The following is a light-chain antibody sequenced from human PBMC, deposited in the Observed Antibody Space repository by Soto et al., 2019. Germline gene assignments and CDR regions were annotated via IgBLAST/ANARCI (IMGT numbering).Light chain of an antibody. V-gene: IGKV1-5*01. CDR2: DAS. Sequence: DIQMTQSPSTLSASVGDRVTITCRASQSISSWLAWYQQKPGKAPKLLIYDASSLESGGPSRLSRSGSGTEFTLTISSLQPDDFATYYCQQYNSYSPLTFGQGTKVEIK. CDR1: QSISSW. CDR3: QQYNSYSPLT. J-gene: IGKJ1*01.